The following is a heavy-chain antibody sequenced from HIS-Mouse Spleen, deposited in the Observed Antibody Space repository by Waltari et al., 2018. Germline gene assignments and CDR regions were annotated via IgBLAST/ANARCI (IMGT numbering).Heavy chain of an antibody. D-gene: IGHD6-13*01. J-gene: IGHJ5*02. V-gene: IGHV4-38-2*02. CDR3: ARDHEQQLANWFDP. CDR2: IYHRGSP. Sequence: QVQLQESGPGLVKPSETLSLTCTVSGYSISSGYYWGWIRQPPGKGLEWIGSIYHRGSPYYNPSLRSRVSISVDTSKNQFSLKLSSVPAADTAVYYCARDHEQQLANWFDPWGQGTLVTVSS. CDR1: GYSISSGYY.